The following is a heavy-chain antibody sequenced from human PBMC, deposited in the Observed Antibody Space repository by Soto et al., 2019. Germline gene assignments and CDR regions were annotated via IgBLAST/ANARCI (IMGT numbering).Heavy chain of an antibody. CDR2: IYHSGST. CDR1: NSSINSRFY. V-gene: IGHV4-38-2*01. D-gene: IGHD6-19*01. J-gene: IGHJ4*02. Sequence: SETLSLTCAVSNSSINSRFYWGWIRQPPGKGLEWIASIYHSGSTHYNPSLKSRATISVDTSNNQFSLRLSSVTAADTAVYYCARNTSGRNFYYWGQGTQVT. CDR3: ARNTSGRNFYY.